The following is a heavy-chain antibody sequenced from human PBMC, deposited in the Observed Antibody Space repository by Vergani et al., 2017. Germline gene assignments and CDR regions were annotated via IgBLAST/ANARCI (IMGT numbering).Heavy chain of an antibody. V-gene: IGHV3-48*03. Sequence: EVQLVESGGGLVQPGGSLRLSCAASGFTFSSYEMNWVRQAPGTGLEWVSYISSSGSTISYADSVKGRFTISRDNAKNSLYLQMNSLRAEDTAVYYCARTSGGAYDLWSASGGDAFDIGGQGTMVTVSS. D-gene: IGHD3-3*01. CDR3: ARTSGGAYDLWSASGGDAFDI. J-gene: IGHJ3*02. CDR1: GFTFSSYE. CDR2: ISSSGSTI.